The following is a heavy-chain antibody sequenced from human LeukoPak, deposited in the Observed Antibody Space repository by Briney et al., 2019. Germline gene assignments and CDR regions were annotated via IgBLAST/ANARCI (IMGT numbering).Heavy chain of an antibody. D-gene: IGHD2-15*01. Sequence: SETLSLTCAVYGGSFSGYYWSWIRQPPGKGLEWIGEINHSGSTNYNPSLKSRVTISVDTSKNQFSLKLSSVTAADTAVYYCARAGVCSGGSCYSPFDYWGQGTLVTVSS. V-gene: IGHV4-34*01. CDR1: GGSFSGYY. CDR3: ARAGVCSGGSCYSPFDY. CDR2: INHSGST. J-gene: IGHJ4*02.